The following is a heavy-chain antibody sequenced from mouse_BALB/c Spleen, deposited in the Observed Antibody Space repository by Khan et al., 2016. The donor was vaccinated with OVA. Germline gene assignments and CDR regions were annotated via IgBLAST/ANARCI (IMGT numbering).Heavy chain of an antibody. V-gene: IGHV9-4*02. D-gene: IGHD2-12*01. J-gene: IGHJ4*01. Sequence: QIQLVQSGPELKKPGETVRISCKASGYTFTTAGMQWVQKMPGKGLKWIVWINTHSGVPKYAEDFKGRFVFSLETSASPAYLQITNLKNEDTATYFCGRGGAAFYRKDGGAMDSWGQGTSVTVSS. CDR1: GYTFTTAG. CDR3: GRGGAAFYRKDGGAMDS. CDR2: INTHSGVP.